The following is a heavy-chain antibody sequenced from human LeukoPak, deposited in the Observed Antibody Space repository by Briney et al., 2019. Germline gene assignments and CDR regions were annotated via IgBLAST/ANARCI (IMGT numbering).Heavy chain of an antibody. D-gene: IGHD3-10*01. V-gene: IGHV5-51*01. J-gene: IGHJ4*02. CDR2: IYPADSDI. CDR1: RYSFTSYW. Sequence: GESLKISCKGSRYSFTSYWIGWVRQMPGKGLEWMGIIYPADSDIRYSPSFQGQVTISADKSISTAYLQWSSLKASDTGMYYCARRPTLVVRGGYFDFWGQGTLVTVSS. CDR3: ARRPTLVVRGGYFDF.